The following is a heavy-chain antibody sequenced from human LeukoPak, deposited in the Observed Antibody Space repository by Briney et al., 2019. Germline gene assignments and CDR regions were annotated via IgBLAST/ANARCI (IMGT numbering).Heavy chain of an antibody. J-gene: IGHJ4*02. CDR1: GGSFSGYY. CDR3: ARGGKNDY. D-gene: IGHD3-10*01. Sequence: SETLSLTCAVYGGSFSGYYWSWTRQPPGKGLEWIGEINHSGSTNYNPSLKSRVTISVDTSKNQFSLKLSSVTAADTAVYYCARGGKNDYWGQGTLVTVSS. CDR2: INHSGST. V-gene: IGHV4-34*01.